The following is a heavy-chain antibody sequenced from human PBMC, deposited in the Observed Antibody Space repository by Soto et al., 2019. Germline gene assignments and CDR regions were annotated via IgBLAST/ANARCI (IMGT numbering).Heavy chain of an antibody. Sequence: GASVKVSCKASGYTFTSYGISWVRQAPGQGLEWMGWISAYNGNSNYAQNLQGRVTMTTDTSTRTAYMELRSLRSDDTAVYYCARSRPNPFTMILVVDYDYWGQGTLVTVSS. J-gene: IGHJ4*02. CDR1: GYTFTSYG. CDR2: ISAYNGNS. V-gene: IGHV1-18*04. D-gene: IGHD3-22*01. CDR3: ARSRPNPFTMILVVDYDY.